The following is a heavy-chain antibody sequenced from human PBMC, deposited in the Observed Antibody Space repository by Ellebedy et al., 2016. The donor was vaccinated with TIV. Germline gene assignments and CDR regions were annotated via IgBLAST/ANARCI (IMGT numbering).Heavy chain of an antibody. CDR1: GYSFTSHY. D-gene: IGHD1-1*01. Sequence: AASVKVSCKASGYSFTSHYIHWVRQAPGQGLDWMGIIRPSGGSPRYSQQFQGRVTMTSDTSTTTVSMELSSLRSDDTAVYYCAREVLEVQPDTWGWRYYHGIDVWGQGTTVTVSS. V-gene: IGHV1-46*01. CDR2: IRPSGGSP. CDR3: AREVLEVQPDTWGWRYYHGIDV. J-gene: IGHJ6*02.